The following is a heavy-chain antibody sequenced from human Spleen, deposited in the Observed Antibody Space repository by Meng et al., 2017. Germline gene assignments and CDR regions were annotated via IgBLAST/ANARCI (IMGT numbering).Heavy chain of an antibody. Sequence: GESLKISCAASGFTFSSYWMSWVRQAPGKGLEWVANIKQDGSEKYYVDSVKGRFTISRDNAKNSLYLQMNSLRAEDTAVYYCVKPAAGGTYFFEFWGQGTRVTVSS. CDR1: GFTFSSYW. CDR3: VKPAAGGTYFFEF. CDR2: IKQDGSEK. D-gene: IGHD6-13*01. J-gene: IGHJ4*02. V-gene: IGHV3-7*03.